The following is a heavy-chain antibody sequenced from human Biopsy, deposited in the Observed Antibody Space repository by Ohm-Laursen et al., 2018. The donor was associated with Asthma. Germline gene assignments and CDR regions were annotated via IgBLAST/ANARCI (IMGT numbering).Heavy chain of an antibody. CDR3: ARKIAARGGMGV. D-gene: IGHD6-6*01. J-gene: IGHJ6*02. CDR1: GFTFSNYA. CDR2: IAYDGSDK. V-gene: IGHV3-30*03. Sequence: SLRLSCAASGFTFSNYAMHWVRQAPGKGMEWVGVIAYDGSDKYYAASVKGRFTISRDNSKNTLYLQMNSLRAEDTAVYYCARKIAARGGMGVWGQGTTVTVSS.